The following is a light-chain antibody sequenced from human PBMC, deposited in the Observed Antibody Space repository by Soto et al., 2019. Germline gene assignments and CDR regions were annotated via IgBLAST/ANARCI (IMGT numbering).Light chain of an antibody. V-gene: IGKV1-12*01. Sequence: DIQMTQSPSSVSASVGDTVAITCRASQGVSSRLAWYQQKPGTAPKVLISVASSLQSGVPSRFSGSGSVTDFTLTISSLQPEDFATYYCQQTNSFPLTFGGGTKVEIK. CDR3: QQTNSFPLT. CDR2: VAS. CDR1: QGVSSR. J-gene: IGKJ4*02.